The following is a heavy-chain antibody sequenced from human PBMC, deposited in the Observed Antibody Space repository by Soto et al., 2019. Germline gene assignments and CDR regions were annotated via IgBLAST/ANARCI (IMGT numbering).Heavy chain of an antibody. CDR3: ARDPNDSSAYHQHYYYGMDV. CDR2: INAGNGNT. CDR1: GYTFTSYG. Sequence: ASVKVSCKASGYTFTSYGIHWVRQAPGQRLEWTGWINAGNGNTKYSEKFQGRVTITRDTSASTAYLELSSLRSEDTAVYYCARDPNDSSAYHQHYYYGMDVWGQGTTVTVSS. J-gene: IGHJ6*02. D-gene: IGHD3-22*01. V-gene: IGHV1-3*01.